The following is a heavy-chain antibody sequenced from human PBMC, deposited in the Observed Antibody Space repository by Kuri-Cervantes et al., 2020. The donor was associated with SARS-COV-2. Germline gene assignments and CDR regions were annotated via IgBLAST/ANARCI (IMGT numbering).Heavy chain of an antibody. J-gene: IGHJ4*02. CDR3: AKVTLVTSVIVVVEAYFDY. CDR1: GFTFSSYA. V-gene: IGHV3-23*01. Sequence: GGFLRLSCAASGFTFSSYAMSWVRQAPGKGLEWVSAISGSGGSTYYADSVKGRFTISRDNSKNTLYLQMNSLRAEDTAVYYCAKVTLVTSVIVVVEAYFDYWGQGTLVTVSS. D-gene: IGHD3-22*01. CDR2: ISGSGGST.